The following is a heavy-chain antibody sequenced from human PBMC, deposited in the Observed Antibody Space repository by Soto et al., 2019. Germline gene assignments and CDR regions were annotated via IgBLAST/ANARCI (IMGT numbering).Heavy chain of an antibody. CDR3: ARSSYSGSYYLDY. Sequence: PLRLPCAAAGFPFISYAMHWVRKDPGKGLEWVAVISYDGSNKYYADSVKGRFTISRDNSKNTLYLQMNSLRAEDTAVYYCARSSYSGSYYLDYWGQGTLVTVSS. CDR1: GFPFISYA. CDR2: ISYDGSNK. V-gene: IGHV3-30-3*01. J-gene: IGHJ4*02. D-gene: IGHD1-26*01.